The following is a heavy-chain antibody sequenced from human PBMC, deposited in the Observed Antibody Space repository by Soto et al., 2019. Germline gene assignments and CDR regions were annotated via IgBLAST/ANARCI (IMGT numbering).Heavy chain of an antibody. CDR2: ISGSGGST. Sequence: GGSLRLSCAASGFTFSSYAMSWVRQAPGKGLEWVSAISGSGGSTYYADSVKGRFTISRDNSKNTLYLQMNSLRAEDTAVYYCAKDYGDYFVTQSLNWFDPWGQGTLVTVSS. CDR3: AKDYGDYFVTQSLNWFDP. D-gene: IGHD4-17*01. J-gene: IGHJ5*02. CDR1: GFTFSSYA. V-gene: IGHV3-23*01.